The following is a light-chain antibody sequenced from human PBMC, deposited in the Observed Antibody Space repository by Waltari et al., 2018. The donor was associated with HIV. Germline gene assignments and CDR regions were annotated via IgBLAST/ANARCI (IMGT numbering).Light chain of an antibody. Sequence: DIVMTQSPDSLPVSLGERATINCTSSQSILYSSDNRNYLAWYQQKARQPPKLLISWASTRESGVPDRFSASGSGTDFTLTITRLQAEDVAIYHCQQYFRIPPTFGGGT. CDR2: WAS. CDR1: QSILYSSDNRNY. CDR3: QQYFRIPPT. V-gene: IGKV4-1*01. J-gene: IGKJ4*01.